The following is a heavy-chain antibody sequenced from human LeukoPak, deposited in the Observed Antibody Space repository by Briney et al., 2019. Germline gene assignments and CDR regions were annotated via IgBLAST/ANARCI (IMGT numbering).Heavy chain of an antibody. CDR1: GFTFSSYD. Sequence: GGSLTLSCAASGFTFSSYDMHWVRQAPDKGLEWVAFIWYDASNTYYGDSVKGRFTISKDNSKPTSYQQMNRPRVDDTVMYYCANSYGANYFDCGGEEALVIVSS. V-gene: IGHV3-30*02. CDR3: ANSYGANYFDC. CDR2: IWYDASNT. J-gene: IGHJ4*02. D-gene: IGHD4-17*01.